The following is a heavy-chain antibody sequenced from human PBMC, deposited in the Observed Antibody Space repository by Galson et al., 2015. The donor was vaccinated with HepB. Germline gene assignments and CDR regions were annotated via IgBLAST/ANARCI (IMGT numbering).Heavy chain of an antibody. CDR2: ISGSGGST. CDR1: GFTFSSYA. J-gene: IGHJ4*02. CDR3: ANLGAVVPAAISSY. V-gene: IGHV3-23*01. D-gene: IGHD2-2*01. Sequence: SLRLSCAASGFTFSSYAMSWVRQAPGKGLEWVSAISGSGGSTYYADSVKGRFTISRDNSKNTLYLQMNSLRAEDTAVYYCANLGAVVPAAISSYWGQGTLVTVSS.